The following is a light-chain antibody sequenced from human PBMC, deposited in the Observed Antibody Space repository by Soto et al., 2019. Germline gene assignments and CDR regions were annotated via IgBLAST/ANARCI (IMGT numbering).Light chain of an antibody. CDR3: QHTSSPPLT. CDR2: GAS. CDR1: QSISIY. Sequence: DIPMTQSPSSLSASVGDRVTITCRASQSISIYLNWYQQTPGKAPKLLIYGASTLQSGVPSRFSGSGSGTDFTLTISSLQPQDFATYYSQHTSSPPLTFGQGTKVEIK. V-gene: IGKV1-39*01. J-gene: IGKJ1*01.